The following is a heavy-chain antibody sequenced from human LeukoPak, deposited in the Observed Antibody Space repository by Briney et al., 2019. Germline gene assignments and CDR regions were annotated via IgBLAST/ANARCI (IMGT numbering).Heavy chain of an antibody. J-gene: IGHJ4*02. CDR1: GGSISSSSYY. CDR3: ARRPLNGSGSYPYYFDY. V-gene: IGHV4-39*01. CDR2: IYYSGST. D-gene: IGHD3-10*01. Sequence: SETLSLTCTVSGGSISSSSYYWGWIRQPPGKGLEWIGSIYYSGSTYYNPSLKSRVTISVDTSKNQFSLKLSSVTAADTAVYYCARRPLNGSGSYPYYFDYWGQGTLATVSS.